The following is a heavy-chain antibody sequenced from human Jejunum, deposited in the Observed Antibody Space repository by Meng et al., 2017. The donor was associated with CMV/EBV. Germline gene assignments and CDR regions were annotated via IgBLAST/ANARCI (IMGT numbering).Heavy chain of an antibody. J-gene: IGHJ4*02. CDR3: ARGEDSSLDY. Sequence: QLQLQQSGPGLVESSQTLSPTCAISGDSVSTNSAAWNWIRQSPSRGLEWLGRTYYRSKWYSEYTVSVRSRISITPDTSKNQFSLQLTSVTPDDTAVYYCARGEDSSLDYWGQGTLVTVSS. CDR2: TYYRSKWYS. D-gene: IGHD6-13*01. V-gene: IGHV6-1*02. CDR1: GDSVSTNSAA.